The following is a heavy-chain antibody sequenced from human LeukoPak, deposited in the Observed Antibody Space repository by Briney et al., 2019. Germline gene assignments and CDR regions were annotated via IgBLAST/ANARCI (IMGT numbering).Heavy chain of an antibody. D-gene: IGHD2-2*02. Sequence: SVKVSCKASGGTFSSYAISWVRQAPGQGLEWMGGIIPIFGTANYAQKFQGRVTITTDESTSTAYMELSSLRSEDTAVCYCARVWEVVPAAIPGHYYYYYMDVWGKGTTVTVSS. CDR3: ARVWEVVPAAIPGHYYYYYMDV. V-gene: IGHV1-69*05. CDR2: IIPIFGTA. J-gene: IGHJ6*03. CDR1: GGTFSSYA.